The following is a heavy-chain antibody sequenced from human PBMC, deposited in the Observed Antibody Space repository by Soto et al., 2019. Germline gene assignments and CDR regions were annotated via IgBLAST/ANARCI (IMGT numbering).Heavy chain of an antibody. V-gene: IGHV1-2*02. CDR1: GYTFTDYD. CDR2: INPNSGDT. D-gene: IGHD2-2*02. J-gene: IGHJ5*02. Sequence: ASVKVSGKASGYTFTDYDMHWVLQAPGQGLEWMGWINPNSGDTNYAQKFQGRVTMTRDTPISTAYMELSRLRSDDTAVYYCVRSWGVYCSSTRCYSPWLDPWGQGTLVTVSS. CDR3: VRSWGVYCSSTRCYSPWLDP.